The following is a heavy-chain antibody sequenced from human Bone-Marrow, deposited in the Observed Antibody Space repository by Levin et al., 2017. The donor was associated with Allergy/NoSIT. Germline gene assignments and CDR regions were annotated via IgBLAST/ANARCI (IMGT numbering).Heavy chain of an antibody. CDR1: GGSISSDTYY. D-gene: IGHD5-24*01. CDR3: ARRSPGYSNHYNWFDP. CDR2: FYNDGST. V-gene: IGHV4-39*01. J-gene: IGHJ5*02. Sequence: SETLSLTCSVSGGSISSDTYYWAWIRQPPGKGLEWIGSFYNDGSTYYNPSLKGRVTISVDTPNQFALRFSSVTAADTAVYYCARRSPGYSNHYNWFDPWGQGTLVTVSS.